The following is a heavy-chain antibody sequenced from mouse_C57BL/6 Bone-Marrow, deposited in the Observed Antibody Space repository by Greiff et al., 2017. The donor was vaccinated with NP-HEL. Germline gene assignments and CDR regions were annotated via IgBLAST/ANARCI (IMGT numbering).Heavy chain of an antibody. Sequence: QVQLQQPGAELVKPGASVKLSCKASGYTFTSYWMHWVKQRPGQGLEWIGMIHPNSGSTNYNEKFKSKATLTVDKSSSTAYMQLSSLTSEDSAVYYCARGGGDIFRLFAYWGQGTLVTVSA. J-gene: IGHJ3*01. CDR2: IHPNSGST. CDR1: GYTFTSYW. V-gene: IGHV1-64*01. CDR3: ARGGGDIFRLFAY.